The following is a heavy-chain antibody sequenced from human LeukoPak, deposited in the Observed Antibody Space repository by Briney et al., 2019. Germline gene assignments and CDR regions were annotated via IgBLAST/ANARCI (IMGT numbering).Heavy chain of an antibody. D-gene: IGHD3-3*01. CDR2: IYHSGST. Sequence: PSGTLSLTCAVSGGSISSSNWWSWVRQPPGKGLEWIGEIYHSGSTYYNPSLKSRVTISVDRSKNQFSLKLSSVTAADTAVYYCARGYYEDFWSGYFDYWGQGTLVTVSS. V-gene: IGHV4-4*02. CDR1: GGSISSSNW. J-gene: IGHJ4*02. CDR3: ARGYYEDFWSGYFDY.